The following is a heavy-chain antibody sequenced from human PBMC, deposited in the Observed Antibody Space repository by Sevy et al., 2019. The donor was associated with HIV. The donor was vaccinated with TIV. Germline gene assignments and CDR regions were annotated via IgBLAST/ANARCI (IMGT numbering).Heavy chain of an antibody. CDR1: GFTFSDYY. J-gene: IGHJ3*02. CDR3: ARVVSSSWSRSKDAFDI. D-gene: IGHD6-13*01. V-gene: IGHV3-11*01. Sequence: GGSLRLSCAASGFTFSDYYMSWIRQAPGKGLEWVSYISSSGSTIYYADSVKGRFTISRDNAKNSLYLQMNSLRAEDTAMYYCARVVSSSWSRSKDAFDIWGQGTMVTVSS. CDR2: ISSSGSTI.